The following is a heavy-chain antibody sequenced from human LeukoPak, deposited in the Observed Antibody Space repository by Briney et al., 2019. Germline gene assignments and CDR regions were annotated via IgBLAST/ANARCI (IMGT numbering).Heavy chain of an antibody. V-gene: IGHV1-2*02. D-gene: IGHD3-9*01. J-gene: IGHJ5*02. Sequence: ASVKVSCKASGYTFTSYAMHWVRQAPGQGLEGMGWINPNSGGTNYAQKFQGRVTMTRDMSTSTVYMELSSLRSEDTAVYYCAREPAHYDILTGYNWFDPWGQGTLVTVSS. CDR1: GYTFTSYA. CDR3: AREPAHYDILTGYNWFDP. CDR2: INPNSGGT.